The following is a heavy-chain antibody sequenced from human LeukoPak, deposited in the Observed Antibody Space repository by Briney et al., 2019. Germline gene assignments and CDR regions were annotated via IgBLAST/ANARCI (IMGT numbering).Heavy chain of an antibody. Sequence: GGSLRLSCAASGFTFSSYAMSWVRQAPGKGLEWVSAISGSGGSTYYADSVKGRFTISRDNSKNTLYLQMNSLRAEDTAVYYCRRSTSGGSGYFDYWGQGTLVTVSS. D-gene: IGHD2-15*01. V-gene: IGHV3-23*01. J-gene: IGHJ4*02. CDR3: RRSTSGGSGYFDY. CDR1: GFTFSSYA. CDR2: ISGSGGST.